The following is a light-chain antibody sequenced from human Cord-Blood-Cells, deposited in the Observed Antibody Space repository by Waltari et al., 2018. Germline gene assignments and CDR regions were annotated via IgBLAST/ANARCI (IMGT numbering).Light chain of an antibody. Sequence: DIQLTQSPSPLSALVGDRVTTTCRASQSISSYLNWYQQKPGKAPKLLIYAASSLQSGVPSRFSGSGSGTDFTLTISSLQPEDFATYYCQQSYSTPFTFGPGTKVDIK. V-gene: IGKV1-39*01. CDR2: AAS. CDR1: QSISSY. CDR3: QQSYSTPFT. J-gene: IGKJ3*01.